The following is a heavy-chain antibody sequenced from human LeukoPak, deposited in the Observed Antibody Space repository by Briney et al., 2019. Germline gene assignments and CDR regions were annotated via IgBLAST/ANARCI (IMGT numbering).Heavy chain of an antibody. D-gene: IGHD4-17*01. CDR1: GYSISTSYY. V-gene: IGHV4-38-2*02. CDR2: IYHSGNT. J-gene: IGHJ4*02. Sequence: SETLSLTCTVSGYSISTSYYWGWIRQPPGKGLEWIGSIYHSGNTYYNPSLKSRVTISVDTSKNQFSLNLNSVTAADTAVYYCARAGYGDSDFDYWGQGTLVTVSS. CDR3: ARAGYGDSDFDY.